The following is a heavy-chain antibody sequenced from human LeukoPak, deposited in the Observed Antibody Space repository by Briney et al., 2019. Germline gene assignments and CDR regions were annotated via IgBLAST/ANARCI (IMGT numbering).Heavy chain of an antibody. CDR3: ATCRDEFGDYGFTS. CDR1: GGSISSGGYS. V-gene: IGHV4-61*08. CDR2: TYDSGST. Sequence: SETLSLTCAVSGGSISSGGYSWSWIRQPPGRGLEWIGYTYDSGSTKVNPSLKSRVTISVDTSKNLFSLKLTSVTAADTAVYYCATCRDEFGDYGFTSWGQGTLVTVAS. D-gene: IGHD4-17*01. J-gene: IGHJ5*02.